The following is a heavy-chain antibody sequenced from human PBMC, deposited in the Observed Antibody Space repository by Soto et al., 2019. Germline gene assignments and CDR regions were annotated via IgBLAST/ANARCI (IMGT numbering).Heavy chain of an antibody. Sequence: EVQLVESGGGLVQPGRSLRLSCAASGFTFDDYAMHWVRQAPGKGLEWVSGISWNSGSIGYADSVKGRFTISRDNAKNSLYLQMNSLRAVDTALYYCAKDGLPASDYFDYWGQGTLVTVSS. CDR1: GFTFDDYA. J-gene: IGHJ4*02. D-gene: IGHD3-10*01. CDR3: AKDGLPASDYFDY. CDR2: ISWNSGSI. V-gene: IGHV3-9*01.